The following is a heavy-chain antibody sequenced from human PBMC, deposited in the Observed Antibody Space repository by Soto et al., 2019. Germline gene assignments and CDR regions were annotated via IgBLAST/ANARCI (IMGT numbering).Heavy chain of an antibody. V-gene: IGHV4-59*08. J-gene: IGHJ4*02. CDR3: ARHGAIYSNSWYDFDY. CDR1: GGSLSSYY. Sequence: PSDTLSLTCTVSGGSLSSYYWIWLRQPPGKGLEWVGYMYNSGSANYNPSLKSRVTISVDMSQNQFSLKLTSVTAADTAVYYCARHGAIYSNSWYDFDYWGQGTLVTVSS. CDR2: MYNSGSA. D-gene: IGHD5-18*01.